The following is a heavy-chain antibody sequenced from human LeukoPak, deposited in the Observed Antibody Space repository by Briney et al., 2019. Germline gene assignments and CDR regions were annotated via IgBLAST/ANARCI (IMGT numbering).Heavy chain of an antibody. CDR1: GFTFSSDA. J-gene: IGHJ4*02. CDR2: ITGSGGST. CDR3: ATRVASETYFAVFDY. Sequence: GGSLRLSCAASGFTFSSDAMAWVRQAPGKGPEWVSGITGSGGSTYYAESVKGRFTISRDNSKNTLYLQMNSLRVEDTAVYFCATRVASETYFAVFDYWGQGTLVSVSS. V-gene: IGHV3-23*01. D-gene: IGHD1-26*01.